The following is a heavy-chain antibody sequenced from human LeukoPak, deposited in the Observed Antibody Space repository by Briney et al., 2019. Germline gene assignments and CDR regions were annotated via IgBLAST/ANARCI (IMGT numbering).Heavy chain of an antibody. J-gene: IGHJ4*02. CDR2: ISGLSSYT. CDR3: GRAFPPLRTSSAGDL. CDR1: GFTFSDYD. V-gene: IGHV3-21*01. Sequence: GGSLRLSCSASGFTFSDYDMNWVRQAPGKGLEWVSSISGLSSYTYYGESVKGRFSISRDNAKNSLYLQMDSLGAEDTATYYCGRAFPPLRTSSAGDLWGQGILVTVSS. D-gene: IGHD3-16*01.